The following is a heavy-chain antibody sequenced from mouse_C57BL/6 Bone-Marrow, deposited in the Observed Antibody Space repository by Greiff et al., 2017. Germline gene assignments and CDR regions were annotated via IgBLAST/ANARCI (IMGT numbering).Heavy chain of an antibody. CDR3: TRGRLAPY. CDR1: GYTFTDYE. J-gene: IGHJ3*01. Sequence: VKLMESGAELVRPGASVTLSCKASGYTFTDYEMHWVKQTPVHGLEWIGAIDPETGGTAYNQKFKGKAILTADKSSSTAYMELRSLTSEDSAVYYCTRGRLAPYWGQGTLVTVSA. D-gene: IGHD3-2*02. V-gene: IGHV1-15*01. CDR2: IDPETGGT.